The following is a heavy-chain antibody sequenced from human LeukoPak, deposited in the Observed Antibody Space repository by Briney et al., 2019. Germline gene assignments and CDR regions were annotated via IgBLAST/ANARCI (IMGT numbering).Heavy chain of an antibody. V-gene: IGHV3-21*01. Sequence: GGSLRLSCAASGFNFNSYSMNWVRQAPGKGLEWVSCISSTSSHIYYADSVKGRFTISRDNAKNSLYLQMNSLRVEDTAVYYCVTDGADYYDSTGYPIYFDYWGQGTLVTVSS. CDR2: ISSTSSHI. J-gene: IGHJ4*02. D-gene: IGHD3-22*01. CDR1: GFNFNSYS. CDR3: VTDGADYYDSTGYPIYFDY.